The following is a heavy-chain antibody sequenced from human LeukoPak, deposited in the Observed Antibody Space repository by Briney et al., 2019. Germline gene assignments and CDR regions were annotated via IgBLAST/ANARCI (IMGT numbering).Heavy chain of an antibody. CDR1: GFPFSTYS. CDR3: AKALGY. V-gene: IGHV3-30*04. D-gene: IGHD3-10*01. CDR2: ISSDGSDE. J-gene: IGHJ4*02. Sequence: GRPLRPSCAASGFPFSTYSMHWVRQAPGKGLEWVAVISSDGSDEYYADSLKGRFTVSRDNSKNTLYLQMDSLRAEDTAVYYCAKALGYWGQGTLVTVSS.